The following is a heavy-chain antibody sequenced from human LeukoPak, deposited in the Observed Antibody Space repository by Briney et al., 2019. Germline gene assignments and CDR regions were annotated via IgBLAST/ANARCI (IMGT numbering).Heavy chain of an antibody. V-gene: IGHV1-46*01. Sequence: ASVKVSCKASGYTFTSYYMHWVRQAPGQGLEWMGIINPSGGSTSYAQKFQGRVTMTRDMSTSTVYMELSSLRSEDTAVYYCAREGLYYYDSSGYYLDYWGQGTLVTVSS. CDR1: GYTFTSYY. D-gene: IGHD3-22*01. CDR2: INPSGGST. CDR3: AREGLYYYDSSGYYLDY. J-gene: IGHJ4*02.